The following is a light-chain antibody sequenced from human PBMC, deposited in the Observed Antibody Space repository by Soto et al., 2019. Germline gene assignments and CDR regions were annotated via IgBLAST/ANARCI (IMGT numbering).Light chain of an antibody. Sequence: IILTQSQGTLSVSAGERGFLXYKASQSISTNLAWYQQKPGQAPRLLIYGASTRDTHFPDRFSGSGSGTDFTLTISRLEPEDFAVYYCQQYGSSPETFGQGTKVDNK. V-gene: IGKV3-20*01. CDR2: GAS. J-gene: IGKJ1*01. CDR3: QQYGSSPET. CDR1: QSISTN.